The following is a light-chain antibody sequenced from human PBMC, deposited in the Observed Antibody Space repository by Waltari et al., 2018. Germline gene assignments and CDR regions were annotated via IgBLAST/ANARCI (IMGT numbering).Light chain of an antibody. CDR3: QHYVMLPVT. J-gene: IGKJ1*01. CDR2: EIL. CDR1: QRVSRA. V-gene: IGKV3-20*01. Sequence: EIVLTQSPSPSSLSPGERATLSCRTSQRVSRALAWYQQKPGQAPRLLIYEILNRATGIPDRFSGSGSGTDFSLTISRLEPEDFAIYYCQHYVMLPVTFGQGTRVEVK.